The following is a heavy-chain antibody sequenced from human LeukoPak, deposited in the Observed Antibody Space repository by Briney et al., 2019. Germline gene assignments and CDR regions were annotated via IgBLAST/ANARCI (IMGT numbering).Heavy chain of an antibody. Sequence: GALRLSSVVSGFTFSSYWMSWVRQAPGKGLEWVANIKQDGSEKYYVDSVKGRFTISRDNAKNSLYLQMNSLRAEDTAVYFCARSPKDYYGSESYIDYWGQGTLVTVSA. CDR3: ARSPKDYYGSESYIDY. D-gene: IGHD3-10*01. V-gene: IGHV3-7*01. CDR2: IKQDGSEK. J-gene: IGHJ4*02. CDR1: GFTFSSYW.